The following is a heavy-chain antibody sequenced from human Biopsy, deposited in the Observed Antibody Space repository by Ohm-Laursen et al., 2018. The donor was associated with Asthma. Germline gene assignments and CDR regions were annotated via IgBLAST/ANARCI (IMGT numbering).Heavy chain of an antibody. CDR1: GFTFSSYS. CDR3: ARDGTDMNEAMPKDY. CDR2: ISSSSSYI. J-gene: IGHJ4*02. Sequence: SLRLSCAAFGFTFSSYSMNWVRQAPGKGLEWVSSISSSSSYIYYVDSVKGRFTISRDNAKNSLYLQMNSLRAEDTAVYYCARDGTDMNEAMPKDYWGQGTLVTVSS. V-gene: IGHV3-21*01. D-gene: IGHD2-2*01.